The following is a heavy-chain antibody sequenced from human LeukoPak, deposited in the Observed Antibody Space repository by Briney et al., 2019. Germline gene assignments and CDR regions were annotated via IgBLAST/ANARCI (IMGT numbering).Heavy chain of an antibody. Sequence: SETLSLTCTVSGGSISSYYWSWIRQPPGKGLEWIGYIYYSGRTNYNPSLKSRVTISVDTSKNQFSLKLSSVTAADTAVYYCARDFPDSSSSRRFDYWGQGTLVTVSS. CDR2: IYYSGRT. CDR1: GGSISSYY. J-gene: IGHJ4*02. V-gene: IGHV4-59*01. CDR3: ARDFPDSSSSRRFDY. D-gene: IGHD6-6*01.